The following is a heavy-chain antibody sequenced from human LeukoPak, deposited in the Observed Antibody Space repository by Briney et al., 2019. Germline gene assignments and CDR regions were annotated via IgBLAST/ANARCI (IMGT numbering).Heavy chain of an antibody. V-gene: IGHV4-34*01. CDR2: INPRGST. J-gene: IGHJ5*02. CDR1: GGSFSSHY. Sequence: PSETLSLTCGVSGGSFSSHYWTWIRQPPGKGLEWIGEINPRGSTNYNPSLESRVTVSADTSKNQFSLKLSSVTAADTAVYYCAREAGITGSYNWFDPWGQGTLVTVSS. CDR3: AREAGITGSYNWFDP. D-gene: IGHD3-16*01.